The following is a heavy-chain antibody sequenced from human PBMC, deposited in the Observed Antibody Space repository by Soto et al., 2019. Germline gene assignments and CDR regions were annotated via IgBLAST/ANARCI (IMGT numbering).Heavy chain of an antibody. D-gene: IGHD3-10*02. CDR3: QAEDGIRDVRSVSAFLLNRSSDL. CDR2: ISYDGSNK. Sequence: KGLEWVAVISYDGSNKYYADSVKGRFTISRDNSKNTLYLQMNSLRAEDTAFFFFQAEDGIRDVRSVSAFLLNRSSDL. V-gene: IGHV3-30*03. J-gene: IGHJ2*01.